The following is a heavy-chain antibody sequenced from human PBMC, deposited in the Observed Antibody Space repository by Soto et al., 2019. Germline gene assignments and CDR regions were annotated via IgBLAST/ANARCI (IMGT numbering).Heavy chain of an antibody. CDR3: ARSQQLFPYYGMDV. Sequence: SGPTLVNPTQTLTLTCTFSGFSLSTSGMCVSWIRQPPGKALEWLALIDWDDDKYYSTSLKTRLTISKDTSKNQVVLTMTNMDPVDTATYYCARSQQLFPYYGMDVWGQGTTVTVSS. CDR2: IDWDDDK. D-gene: IGHD6-13*01. V-gene: IGHV2-70*01. J-gene: IGHJ6*02. CDR1: GFSLSTSGMC.